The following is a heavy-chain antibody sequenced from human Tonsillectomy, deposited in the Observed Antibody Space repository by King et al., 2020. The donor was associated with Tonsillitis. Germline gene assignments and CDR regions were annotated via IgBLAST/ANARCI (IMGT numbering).Heavy chain of an antibody. J-gene: IGHJ3*02. Sequence: VQLVESGGGLVQPGGSLRLSCAASGFTFSSYAMTWVRQAPGKGLEWVSAISGSGGSTFYADSVKGRFTISRDNSRNTLYLQMNSLSAEDTAVYYCAKDLRWLKGAFDIWGRGTMVTVSS. CDR3: AKDLRWLKGAFDI. V-gene: IGHV3-23*04. CDR2: ISGSGGST. D-gene: IGHD5-24*01. CDR1: GFTFSSYA.